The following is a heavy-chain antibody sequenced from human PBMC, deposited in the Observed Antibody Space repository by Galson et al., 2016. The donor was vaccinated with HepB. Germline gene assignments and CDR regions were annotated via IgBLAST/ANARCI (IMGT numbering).Heavy chain of an antibody. V-gene: IGHV4-34*01. CDR3: ARLYSYGVFDY. D-gene: IGHD5-18*01. CDR2: IHYSGST. Sequence: SETLSLTCAVYGGSFSGYYWTWIHQPPGKGLEWIGEIHYSGSTNSKSSLQTRVTISVDTSKNQFALKMSSVTAADTAVYYCARLYSYGVFDYWGQGTLVTVSS. CDR1: GGSFSGYY. J-gene: IGHJ4*02.